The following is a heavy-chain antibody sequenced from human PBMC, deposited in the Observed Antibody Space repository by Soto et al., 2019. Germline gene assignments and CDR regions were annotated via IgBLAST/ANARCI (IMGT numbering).Heavy chain of an antibody. V-gene: IGHV1-69*13. CDR1: GGTFSSYA. CDR2: IIPIFGTA. J-gene: IGHJ4*02. Sequence: ASVKVSCKASGGTFSSYAISWVRQAPGQGLEWMGGIIPIFGTANYAQKFQGRVTITADESTSTAYMELSSLRSEDTAVYYCAVAPTDQWLPPWDYWGQGTLVTVSS. D-gene: IGHD5-12*01. CDR3: AVAPTDQWLPPWDY.